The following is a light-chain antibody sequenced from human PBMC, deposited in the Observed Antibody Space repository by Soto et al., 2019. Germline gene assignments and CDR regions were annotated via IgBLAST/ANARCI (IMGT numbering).Light chain of an antibody. Sequence: EIVLTHSPGTLSLSPWEIATLSCRASQSVSSSYLAWSQQRTGQAPRLLIYETSNRATGIPDRFSGSGSGTDFTLTISRLEPEDFAVYYCHQYGSSPPWTFGQGTKVDIK. CDR3: HQYGSSPPWT. CDR2: ETS. J-gene: IGKJ1*01. CDR1: QSVSSSY. V-gene: IGKV3-20*01.